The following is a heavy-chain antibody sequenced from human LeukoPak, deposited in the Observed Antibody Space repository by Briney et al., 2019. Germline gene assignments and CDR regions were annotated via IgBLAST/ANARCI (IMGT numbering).Heavy chain of an antibody. CDR3: ARGEASIDY. J-gene: IGHJ4*02. CDR2: IRYDGSNK. V-gene: IGHV3-30*02. CDR1: GFTFNNYG. D-gene: IGHD1-26*01. Sequence: PGGSLRLSCAASGFTFNNYGMHWVRQAPGKGLEWVAFIRYDGSNKYYADSVKGRFTISRDNSKSTLYLQMNSLRVEDTAVYYCARGEASIDYWGQGTLVTVSS.